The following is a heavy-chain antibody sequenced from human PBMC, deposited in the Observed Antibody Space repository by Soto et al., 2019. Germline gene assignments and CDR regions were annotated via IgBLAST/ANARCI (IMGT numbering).Heavy chain of an antibody. Sequence: GGSLRLSCAASGFTFSSYNMNWVRQAPGKGLEWVSSVSSSSSYIYYADSVKGRFTISRDNAKNSLYLQMNILRPEDTAVYCCAKVYDFWSEYSYHGMDVWGQGTTVTVSS. V-gene: IGHV3-21*01. J-gene: IGHJ6*02. D-gene: IGHD3-3*01. CDR1: GFTFSSYN. CDR2: VSSSSSYI. CDR3: AKVYDFWSEYSYHGMDV.